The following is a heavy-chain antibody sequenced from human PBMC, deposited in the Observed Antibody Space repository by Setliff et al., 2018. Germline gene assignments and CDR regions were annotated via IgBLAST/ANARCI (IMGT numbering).Heavy chain of an antibody. J-gene: IGHJ6*02. Sequence: SVKVSCKASGYTFTSYYMHWVRQAPGQGLEWMGIINPSGGSTSYAQKFQGRVTMTRDTSTSTVYMELSSLRSEDTAVYYCARGRNYNFWSGYYNYYYYGMDVWGQGTTVTVS. CDR1: GYTFTSYY. D-gene: IGHD3-3*01. V-gene: IGHV1-46*01. CDR2: INPSGGST. CDR3: ARGRNYNFWSGYYNYYYYGMDV.